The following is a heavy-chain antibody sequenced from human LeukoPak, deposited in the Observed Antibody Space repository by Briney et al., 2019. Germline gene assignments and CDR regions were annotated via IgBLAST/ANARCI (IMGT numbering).Heavy chain of an antibody. J-gene: IGHJ4*02. CDR3: ARDSSVQLWLVYYFDY. CDR2: IWYDGSYR. CDR1: GFYFNTYG. D-gene: IGHD5-18*01. Sequence: PGGSLRLSCAASGFYFNTYGMHWVRQAPGKGLEWVAVIWYDGSYRYYTDSVKGRFTISRDNSKNTLYLQMNSLRAEDTAVYYCARDSSVQLWLVYYFDYWGQGTLVTVSS. V-gene: IGHV3-33*01.